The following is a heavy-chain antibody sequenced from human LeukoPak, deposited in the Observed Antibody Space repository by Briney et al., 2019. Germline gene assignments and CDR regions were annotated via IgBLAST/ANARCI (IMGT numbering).Heavy chain of an antibody. Sequence: SETLSLTCTVSGGSISSYYWSWIRQPPGKGLEWIGYIYYSGSTNYNPSLKSRVTISVDTSKNQFSLKLSSVTAADTAVYYCAGGTRVLRYFDWLSPLDYYYGMDVWGQGTTVTVSS. J-gene: IGHJ6*02. CDR2: IYYSGST. V-gene: IGHV4-59*01. CDR1: GGSISSYY. CDR3: AGGTRVLRYFDWLSPLDYYYGMDV. D-gene: IGHD3-9*01.